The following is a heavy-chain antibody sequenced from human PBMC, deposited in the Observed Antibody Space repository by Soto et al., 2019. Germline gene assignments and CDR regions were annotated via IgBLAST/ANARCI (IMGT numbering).Heavy chain of an antibody. D-gene: IGHD6-6*01. J-gene: IGHJ6*02. V-gene: IGHV1-69*06. CDR2: IIPIFGTA. CDR3: ARTGVSSSSVYYYDGMDV. Sequence: QVQLVQSGAEVKKPGSSVKVSCKASGGTFSSYAISWVRQAPGQGLEWMGGIIPIFGTANYAQKFQGRVTITADKSTSRAYMELSRLRSEYTAVYYCARTGVSSSSVYYYDGMDVWGQGTTVTVSS. CDR1: GGTFSSYA.